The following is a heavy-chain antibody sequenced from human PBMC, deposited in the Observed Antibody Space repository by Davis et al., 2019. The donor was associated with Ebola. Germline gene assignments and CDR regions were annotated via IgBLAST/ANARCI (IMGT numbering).Heavy chain of an antibody. D-gene: IGHD2-15*01. Sequence: SVTVSCKASGGTFTSYTISWLRQAPGQGLEWMGRSIPILGIGKYAQTFKGRVTITADKATTTVYMELSSLRSEDTAVYYCSTLPDIWGQGTLVTVSS. CDR3: STLPDI. J-gene: IGHJ4*02. V-gene: IGHV1-69*02. CDR1: GGTFTSYT. CDR2: SIPILGIG.